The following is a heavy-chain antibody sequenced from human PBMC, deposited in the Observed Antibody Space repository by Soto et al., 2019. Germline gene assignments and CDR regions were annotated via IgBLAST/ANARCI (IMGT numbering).Heavy chain of an antibody. CDR1: GYSFTSYW. J-gene: IGHJ6*03. Sequence: PGESLKISCKGSGYSFTSYWIGWVRQMPGKGLEWMGIIYPGDSDTRYSPSFQGQVTISADKSISTAYLQWSSLKASDTAMYYCARHLAAAAVQGYYYSYMDVWGKGTTVTVSS. CDR3: ARHLAAAAVQGYYYSYMDV. D-gene: IGHD6-13*01. CDR2: IYPGDSDT. V-gene: IGHV5-51*01.